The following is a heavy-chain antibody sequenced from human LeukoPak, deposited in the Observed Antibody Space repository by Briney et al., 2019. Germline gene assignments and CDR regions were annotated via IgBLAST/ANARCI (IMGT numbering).Heavy chain of an antibody. D-gene: IGHD3-3*01. CDR3: ARGGDSITIFGVVTPAYFDY. CDR2: INWNGGST. Sequence: GGSLRLSCAASGFTFDDYGMSWVRQAPGKGLEWVSGINWNGGSTGYADSVKGRFTISRDNAKNSLYLQMNSLRAEDTALYYCARGGDSITIFGVVTPAYFDYWGQGTLVTVSS. V-gene: IGHV3-20*04. J-gene: IGHJ4*02. CDR1: GFTFDDYG.